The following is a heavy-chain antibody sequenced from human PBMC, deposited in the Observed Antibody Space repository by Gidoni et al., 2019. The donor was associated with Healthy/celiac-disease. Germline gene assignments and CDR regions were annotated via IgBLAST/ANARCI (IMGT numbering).Heavy chain of an antibody. D-gene: IGHD2-2*01. CDR1: GGSFSGYY. CDR3: ARVRRCSSTSCYYYYMDV. V-gene: IGHV4-34*01. J-gene: IGHJ6*03. Sequence: QVQLQQWGAGLLKPSETLSLTCAVYGGSFSGYYWSWIRQPPGKGLEWIGEINHSGRTNYNPSRKSRGTISVDTSKNQFYLKLSSVTAADTAVYYCARVRRCSSTSCYYYYMDVWGKGTTVTVSS. CDR2: INHSGRT.